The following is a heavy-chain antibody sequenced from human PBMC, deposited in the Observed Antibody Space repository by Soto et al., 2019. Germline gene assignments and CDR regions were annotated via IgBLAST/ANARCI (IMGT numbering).Heavy chain of an antibody. Sequence: SRRLSCAASGFTFEDYAMHWVRQAPRKGLEWISGISWNGGTIAYADSVKGRFTISRDNAKNSLYLQMNSLRAEDTALYYCAKDSQEGALFYYGMDVWGQGTTVTVS. V-gene: IGHV3-9*01. CDR1: GFTFEDYA. J-gene: IGHJ6*02. CDR2: ISWNGGTI. CDR3: AKDSQEGALFYYGMDV.